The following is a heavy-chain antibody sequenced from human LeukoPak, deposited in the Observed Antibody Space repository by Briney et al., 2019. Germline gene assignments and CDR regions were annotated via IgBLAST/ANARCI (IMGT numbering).Heavy chain of an antibody. CDR2: IYPRDGST. V-gene: IGHV1-46*01. CDR1: GYTFTTYY. CDR3: ARDQEGFDY. J-gene: IGHJ4*02. Sequence: ASVKVSCKAFGYTFTTYYIHWVRQAPGQGLEWMGMIYPRDGSTSYAQKFQGRVTVTRDTSTSTVHMELSGLRSEDTAVYYCARDQEGFDYWGQGALVTVSS.